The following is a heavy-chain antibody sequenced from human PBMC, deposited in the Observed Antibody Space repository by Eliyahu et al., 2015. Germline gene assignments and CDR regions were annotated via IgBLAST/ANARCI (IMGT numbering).Heavy chain of an antibody. CDR1: GFTFXDYA. CDR3: ARDGELELEGDYFDY. V-gene: IGHV3-30-3*01. Sequence: QVQLVESGGGVVQPGRSLRLXXAXSGFTFXDYAMHWVRQSPDKGLEWVAVISYDGSNKYYADSVKGRFTISRDNSKNTLYLQMDSLRVEDTAVYYCARDGELELEGDYFDYWGQGTLVTVSS. J-gene: IGHJ4*02. CDR2: ISYDGSNK. D-gene: IGHD1-7*01.